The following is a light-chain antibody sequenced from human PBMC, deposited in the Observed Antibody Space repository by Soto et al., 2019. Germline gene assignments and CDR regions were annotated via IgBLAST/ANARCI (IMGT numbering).Light chain of an antibody. CDR1: QSVSSN. CDR2: GAS. Sequence: EITMTQSPATLSVSPGERATLSCRASQSVSSNLAWYQQKPGQAPRLLIYGASTRATGIPARFSGSGSGTEFTLTISSLEPEDSAVYFCQQFSSSPLTFGGGTKVEI. V-gene: IGKV3-15*01. CDR3: QQFSSSPLT. J-gene: IGKJ4*01.